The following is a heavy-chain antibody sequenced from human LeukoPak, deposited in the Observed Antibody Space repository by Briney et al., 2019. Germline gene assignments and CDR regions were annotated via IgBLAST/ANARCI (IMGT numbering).Heavy chain of an antibody. V-gene: IGHV4-30-4*01. CDR3: ARRPHWVRGVKSAFDI. D-gene: IGHD3-10*01. CDR1: GGSISSGGYY. J-gene: IGHJ3*02. CDR2: IYYSGST. Sequence: SETLSLTCSVSGGSISSGGYYWSWIRQPPGKGLEWIGHIYYSGSTHHNPSLKSRVTISVDTSKNQFSLKLSSVTAADTAVYYCARRPHWVRGVKSAFDIWGQGTMVTVSS.